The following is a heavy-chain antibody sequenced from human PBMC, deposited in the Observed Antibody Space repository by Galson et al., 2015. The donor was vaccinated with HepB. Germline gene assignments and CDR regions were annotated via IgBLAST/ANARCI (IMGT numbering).Heavy chain of an antibody. D-gene: IGHD4-17*01. V-gene: IGHV6-1*01. J-gene: IGHJ5*02. CDR3: ARDLGYGDYPNWFDP. Sequence: CAISGDSVSSTSAAWNWIRQSPSRGLEWLGRTYYRSKWYNDYAVSVKSRITINPDTSKNQFSLQLNSVTPEDTAVYYCARDLGYGDYPNWFDPWGQGTLVTVSS. CDR2: TYYRSKWYN. CDR1: GDSVSSTSAA.